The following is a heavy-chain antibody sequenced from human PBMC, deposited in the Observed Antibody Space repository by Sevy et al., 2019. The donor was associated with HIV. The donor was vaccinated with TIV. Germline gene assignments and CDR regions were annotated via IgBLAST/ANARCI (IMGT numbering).Heavy chain of an antibody. Sequence: GGFLRLSCAASGFTFRSYTMNWVRQAPGKGLEWISSISANSSDKSYADSLKGRFTITRDNAKNSLYLQMNGLRAEDTAVYYCARFVRPDTLYVHFVVVSAIPVWGQGTLVTVSS. CDR1: GFTFRSYT. J-gene: IGHJ4*02. CDR2: ISANSSDK. CDR3: ARFVRPDTLYVHFVVVSAIPV. D-gene: IGHD2-21*02. V-gene: IGHV3-21*01.